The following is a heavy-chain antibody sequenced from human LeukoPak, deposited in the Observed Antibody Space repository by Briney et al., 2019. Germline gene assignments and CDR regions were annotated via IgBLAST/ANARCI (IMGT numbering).Heavy chain of an antibody. CDR3: ASQPYYESSGYYFY. J-gene: IGHJ4*02. CDR1: GGSISSSTYN. V-gene: IGHV4-39*01. D-gene: IGHD3-22*01. CDR2: IYNSGGT. Sequence: SETLSLTCTVSGGSISSSTYNWGWIRQPPGKGPEWIGSIYNSGGTFYNPSLKTRVTISIDTSKNQFSLKLSSVTAADTAIYYCASQPYYESSGYYFYRGQGTLVTVSS.